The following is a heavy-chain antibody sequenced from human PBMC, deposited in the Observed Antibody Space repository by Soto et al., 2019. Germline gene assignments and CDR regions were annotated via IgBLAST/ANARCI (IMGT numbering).Heavy chain of an antibody. V-gene: IGHV1-69*13. J-gene: IGHJ6*02. D-gene: IGHD3-9*01. Sequence: SVKVSFKASGVTFSSYAISWVRQAPGQGLEWMGGIIPIFGTANYAQKFQGRVTITADESTSTAYMELSSLRSEDTAVYYCAREYYDILSGYSPPLYYYYGMDVWGQGTTVTVSS. CDR1: GVTFSSYA. CDR2: IIPIFGTA. CDR3: AREYYDILSGYSPPLYYYYGMDV.